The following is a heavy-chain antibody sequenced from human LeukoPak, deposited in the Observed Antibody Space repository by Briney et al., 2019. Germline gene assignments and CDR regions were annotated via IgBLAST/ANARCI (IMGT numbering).Heavy chain of an antibody. D-gene: IGHD4-23*01. CDR2: IYTSGST. V-gene: IGHV4-4*07. CDR3: ASGGVTAYYYYYMDV. J-gene: IGHJ6*03. CDR1: GGSSISYC. Sequence: KPSAIVSLTWTVAGGSSISYCWSWIRQQAGRGLEWIGRIYTSGSTNYNPSLKSRVTMSVDTSKNQFSLKLSSVTAADTAVYYCASGGVTAYYYYYMDVWGKGTTVTVSS.